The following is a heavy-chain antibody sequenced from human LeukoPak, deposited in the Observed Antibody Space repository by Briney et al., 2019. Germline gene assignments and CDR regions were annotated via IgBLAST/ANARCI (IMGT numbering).Heavy chain of an antibody. CDR3: ARNRDYYGTN. V-gene: IGHV3-66*01. J-gene: IGHJ4*02. CDR2: IYSDSST. D-gene: IGHD3-10*01. Sequence: GGSLRLSCAASGFTFSSYWMSWVRQAPGKGLEWVSVIYSDSSTYYADSVKGGFTISRDSPKNTLYLQMNSLRAEDTAVYYCARNRDYYGTNWGQGTLVTVSS. CDR1: GFTFSSYW.